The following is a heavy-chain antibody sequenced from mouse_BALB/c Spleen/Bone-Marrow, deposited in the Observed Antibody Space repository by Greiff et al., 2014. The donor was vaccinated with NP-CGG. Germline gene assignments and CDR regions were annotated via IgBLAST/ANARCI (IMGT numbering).Heavy chain of an antibody. D-gene: IGHD6-1*01. Sequence: EVKLEESGGGLVKPGGSLKLSCAASGFTFSDYYMHWVRQTPEKRLEWVATISDGSTYTYYPDSVKGRFTISRDNAKNNLSLQLNRLRSKDEDTYYYERDRGVQGYAMDYWGQGTSVTVSS. CDR2: ISDGSTYT. V-gene: IGHV5-4*02. J-gene: IGHJ4*01. CDR1: GFTFSDYY. CDR3: ERDRGVQGYAMDY.